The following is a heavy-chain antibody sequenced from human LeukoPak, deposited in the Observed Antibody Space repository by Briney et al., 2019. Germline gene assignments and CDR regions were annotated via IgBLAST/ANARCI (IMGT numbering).Heavy chain of an antibody. CDR2: TYSGGST. D-gene: IGHD2-15*01. Sequence: GGSLRLSCAASGFTVSSNYMSWVRQAPGKGLEWVSVTYSGGSTYYADSVKGRFTISRDNSKNTLYLQMNSLRAEDTAVYYCARGPLGYCSGGSCYYWGQGTLVTVSS. CDR1: GFTVSSNY. CDR3: ARGPLGYCSGGSCYY. V-gene: IGHV3-53*01. J-gene: IGHJ4*02.